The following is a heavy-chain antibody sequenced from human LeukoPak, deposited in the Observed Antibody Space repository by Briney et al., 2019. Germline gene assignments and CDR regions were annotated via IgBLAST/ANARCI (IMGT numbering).Heavy chain of an antibody. CDR1: GFSISDSY. D-gene: IGHD2-8*01. J-gene: IGHJ4*01. CDR2: ISGSGSDI. Sequence: PGGSLRLSCVVSGFSISDSYMTWIRQTPGKGLEWLAYISGSGSDIYLADSVKGRFTISRDNAKNSLYLQMNSLRPEDTALYYCSTDPRLLMYWGHGTLVTVSS. V-gene: IGHV3-11*01. CDR3: STDPRLLMY.